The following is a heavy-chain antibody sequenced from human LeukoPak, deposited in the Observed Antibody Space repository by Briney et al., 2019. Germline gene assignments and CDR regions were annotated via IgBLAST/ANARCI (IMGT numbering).Heavy chain of an antibody. Sequence: SETLSLTCTVSGDSISSYYWSWIRRRAGKGLEWIGRIYSSGSTNYNPSLKSRVTMSVDTSKNQFSLKLSSVTAADTAVYYCAREGGSGWSGVDYWAQGTLVIVSS. CDR3: AREGGSGWSGVDY. D-gene: IGHD6-19*01. CDR2: IYSSGST. V-gene: IGHV4-4*07. CDR1: GDSISSYY. J-gene: IGHJ4*02.